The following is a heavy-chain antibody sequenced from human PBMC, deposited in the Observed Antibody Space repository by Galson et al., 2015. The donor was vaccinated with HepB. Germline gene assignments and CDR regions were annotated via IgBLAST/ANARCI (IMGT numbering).Heavy chain of an antibody. V-gene: IGHV6-1*01. CDR1: GDSVSGNSAA. Sequence: CAISGDSVSGNSAAWNWIRQSPSRGLEWLGRTYYRSKWYNDYAVSMKSRVTINPDTSKNQFSLQLNSVVPGDTAVYYCARSPRNIGVAGTVRIGAFDIWGQGTMVTVSS. J-gene: IGHJ3*02. D-gene: IGHD6-19*01. CDR2: TYYRSKWYN. CDR3: ARSPRNIGVAGTVRIGAFDI.